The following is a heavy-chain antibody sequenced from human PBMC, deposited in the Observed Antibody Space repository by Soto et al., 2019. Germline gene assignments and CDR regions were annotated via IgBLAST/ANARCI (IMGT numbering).Heavy chain of an antibody. CDR3: ARDPRVTTVTGDAFDI. CDR2: VYIRGST. V-gene: IGHV4-4*07. Sequence: QVQLQESGPGLVKPSETLSLTCTVSGGSIGTHYWNWIRQPAGKGLEWIGRVYIRGSTDYNPSVKSRVSLSVDTSKNHFSLRLTSVTAADTAVYYCARDPRVTTVTGDAFDIWGQGIMVIVSS. D-gene: IGHD4-17*01. J-gene: IGHJ3*02. CDR1: GGSIGTHY.